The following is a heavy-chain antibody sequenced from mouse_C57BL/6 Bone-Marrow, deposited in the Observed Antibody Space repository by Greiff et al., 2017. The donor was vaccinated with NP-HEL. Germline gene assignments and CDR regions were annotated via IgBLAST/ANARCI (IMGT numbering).Heavy chain of an antibody. CDR1: GFTFTDYY. CDR2: IRNKANGYTT. J-gene: IGHJ2*01. Sequence: EVHLVESGGGLVQPGGSLSLSCAASGFTFTDYYMSWVRQPPGKALEWLGFIRNKANGYTTEYSASVKGRFTISRDNSQSILYLQMNALRAEDSATYYCARYKDYGEGVYYFDYWGQGTTLTVSS. CDR3: ARYKDYGEGVYYFDY. D-gene: IGHD1-1*01. V-gene: IGHV7-3*01.